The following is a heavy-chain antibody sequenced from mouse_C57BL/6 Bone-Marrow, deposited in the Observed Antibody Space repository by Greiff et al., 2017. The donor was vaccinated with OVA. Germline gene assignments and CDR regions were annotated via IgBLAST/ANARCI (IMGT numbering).Heavy chain of an antibody. J-gene: IGHJ1*03. Sequence: EVQLVESGGGLVQPKGSLKLSCAASGFSFNTYAMNWVRQAPGKGLEWVARIRSKSNNYATYYADSVKDRFTISRDDSESMLYLQMNNLKTEDTAMYYCVRLITTVVPLYLDVWGTGTTVTVSS. CDR1: GFSFNTYA. D-gene: IGHD1-1*01. CDR3: VRLITTVVPLYLDV. V-gene: IGHV10-1*01. CDR2: IRSKSNNYAT.